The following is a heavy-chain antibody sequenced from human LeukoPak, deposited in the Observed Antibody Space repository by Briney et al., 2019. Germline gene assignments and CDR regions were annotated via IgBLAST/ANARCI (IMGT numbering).Heavy chain of an antibody. CDR2: INSDGSST. V-gene: IGHV3-74*01. CDR1: GFTFSSYE. J-gene: IGHJ4*02. D-gene: IGHD6-19*01. CDR3: ARGSSGWYVLS. Sequence: GGSLRLSCAASGFTFSSYEMNWVRQAPGKGLVWVSRINSDGSSTSYADSVKGRFTISRDNAKNTLYLQMNSLRAEDTAVYYCARGSSGWYVLSWGQGTLVTVSS.